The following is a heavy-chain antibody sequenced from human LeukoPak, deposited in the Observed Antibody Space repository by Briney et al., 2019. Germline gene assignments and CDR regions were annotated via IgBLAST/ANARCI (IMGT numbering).Heavy chain of an antibody. Sequence: SETLSLTCAVYGGSFSGYYWSWIRQPPGKGLEWIGEINHSGSTNYNPSLKSRVTISVDTSKNQSSLKLSSVTAADTAVYYCARGRGYSYGCSLDYWGQGTLVTVSS. D-gene: IGHD5-18*01. V-gene: IGHV4-34*01. CDR2: INHSGST. CDR3: ARGRGYSYGCSLDY. J-gene: IGHJ4*02. CDR1: GGSFSGYY.